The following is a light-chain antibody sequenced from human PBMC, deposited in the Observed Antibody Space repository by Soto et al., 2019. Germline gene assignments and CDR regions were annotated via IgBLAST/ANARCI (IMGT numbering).Light chain of an antibody. CDR3: QQYDDLPSIT. J-gene: IGKJ5*01. CDR1: QDIGNS. Sequence: DIQMTQSPSSLSASIGDRVTITCQAIQDIGNSLNWYQQLPGKPPKLLIYGATNLEAGVPLRFSGRGSGTHFTFTIASLEPEDIATYSCQQYDDLPSITFGQGTRLEI. V-gene: IGKV1-33*01. CDR2: GAT.